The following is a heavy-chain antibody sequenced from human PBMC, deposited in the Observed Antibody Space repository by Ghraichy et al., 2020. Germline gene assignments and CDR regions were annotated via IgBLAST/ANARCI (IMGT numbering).Heavy chain of an antibody. Sequence: SETLSLTCTVSGGSISSYYWSWIRQPPGKGLEWIGYIYYSGSTNYNPSLKSRVTISVDTSKNQFSLKLSSVTAADTAVYYCARDIRAYYDFWSGYYHNWFDSWGQGTLVTVSS. CDR3: ARDIRAYYDFWSGYYHNWFDS. J-gene: IGHJ5*01. V-gene: IGHV4-59*01. CDR1: GGSISSYY. CDR2: IYYSGST. D-gene: IGHD3-3*01.